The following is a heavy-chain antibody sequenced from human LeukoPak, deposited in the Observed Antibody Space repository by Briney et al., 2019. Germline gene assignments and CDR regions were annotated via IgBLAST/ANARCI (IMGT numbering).Heavy chain of an antibody. Sequence: ASVKVSCKAFGYTFTSYYMHWVRQAPGQGLEWMGIINPSGGSTSYAQKFQGRVTMTRDTSTSTVYMELSSLRSEDTAVYYCARDSPTEGSPYYFDYWGQGTLVTVSS. CDR2: INPSGGST. J-gene: IGHJ4*02. V-gene: IGHV1-46*01. CDR3: ARDSPTEGSPYYFDY. CDR1: GYTFTSYY.